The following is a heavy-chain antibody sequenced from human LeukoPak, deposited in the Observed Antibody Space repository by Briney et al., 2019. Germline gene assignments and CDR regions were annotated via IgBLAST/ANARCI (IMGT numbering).Heavy chain of an antibody. CDR2: INPNSGGT. J-gene: IGHJ5*02. D-gene: IGHD3-10*01. CDR1: GYTFTVYY. V-gene: IGHV1-2*02. Sequence: ASVKVSCKASGYTFTVYYMHWVRQAPGQGREWMGWINPNSGGTNYAQKFQGRVTMTRDTSISTAYMELSRLRSDDTAVYYCARGQWVRLPDNWFDPWGQGTLVTVSS. CDR3: ARGQWVRLPDNWFDP.